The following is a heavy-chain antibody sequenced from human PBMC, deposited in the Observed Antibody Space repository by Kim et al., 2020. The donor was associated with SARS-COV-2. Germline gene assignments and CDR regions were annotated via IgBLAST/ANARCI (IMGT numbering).Heavy chain of an antibody. CDR3: ARDSPAPESYVVVPAAADAFDI. V-gene: IGHV3-11*04. Sequence: GGSLRLSCAASGFTFSDYYMSWIRQAPGKGLEWVSYISSSGSTIYYADSVKGRFTISRDNAKNSLYLQMNSLRAEDTAVYYCARDSPAPESYVVVPAAADAFDIWGQGTMVTVSS. CDR1: GFTFSDYY. CDR2: ISSSGSTI. D-gene: IGHD2-2*01. J-gene: IGHJ3*02.